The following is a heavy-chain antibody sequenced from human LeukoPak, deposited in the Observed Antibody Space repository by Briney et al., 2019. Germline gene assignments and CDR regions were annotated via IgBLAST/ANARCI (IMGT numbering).Heavy chain of an antibody. Sequence: PGGSLRLSCAASGFTFSSYGMSWVRQAPGKGLEWVSSIISSGGSTYYADSVKGRFTISRDNSKNTLYLQMNSLRAEDTAVYYCAKGSGYTYGLYYFEYWGQGTLITVSS. D-gene: IGHD5-18*01. V-gene: IGHV3-23*01. CDR1: GFTFSSYG. CDR2: IISSGGST. CDR3: AKGSGYTYGLYYFEY. J-gene: IGHJ4*02.